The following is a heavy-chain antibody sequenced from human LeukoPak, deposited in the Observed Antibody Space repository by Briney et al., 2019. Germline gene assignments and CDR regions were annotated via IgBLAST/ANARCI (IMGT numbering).Heavy chain of an antibody. D-gene: IGHD3-22*01. J-gene: IGHJ3*02. CDR1: GFTLSNSW. Sequence: GGSLRLSCVVSGFTLSNSWMSWVRQAVGKGLEWVANIKQDGSEKYYVDSVKGRFTISRDNAKNSLYLQMSSLRAEDTAVYYCARATSAYYYPDAFDIWGQGTMVTVSS. V-gene: IGHV3-7*03. CDR2: IKQDGSEK. CDR3: ARATSAYYYPDAFDI.